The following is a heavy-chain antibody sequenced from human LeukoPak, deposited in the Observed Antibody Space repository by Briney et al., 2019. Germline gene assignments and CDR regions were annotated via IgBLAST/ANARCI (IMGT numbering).Heavy chain of an antibody. CDR1: GGSISISSDY. CDR3: ARRLSTRSYYLDD. D-gene: IGHD2/OR15-2a*01. V-gene: IGHV4-39*01. J-gene: IGHJ4*02. CDR2: IYYSGTT. Sequence: SETLSLTCTVSGGSISISSDYWGWIRQPPGKGLEWIGDIYYSGTTNYNPSLKSRVTMSVDTSKNQFSLKLNSTTAADTAVYYCARRLSTRSYYLDDWGQGTLVTVSS.